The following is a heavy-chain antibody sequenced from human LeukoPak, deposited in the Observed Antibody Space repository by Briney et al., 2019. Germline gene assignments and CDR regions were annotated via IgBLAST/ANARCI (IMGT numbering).Heavy chain of an antibody. V-gene: IGHV3-23*01. D-gene: IGHD5-18*01. J-gene: IGHJ4*02. Sequence: GGSLRLSCAASGFTFSSYAMSWVRQAPGKGLEWVSAIGGSGGSSYYADSVKGRVTISRDNSKNTLYLQMNSLRTEDTALFYCAKDFLRGYSYGYFDYWGQGTLVTVSS. CDR1: GFTFSSYA. CDR3: AKDFLRGYSYGYFDY. CDR2: IGGSGGSS.